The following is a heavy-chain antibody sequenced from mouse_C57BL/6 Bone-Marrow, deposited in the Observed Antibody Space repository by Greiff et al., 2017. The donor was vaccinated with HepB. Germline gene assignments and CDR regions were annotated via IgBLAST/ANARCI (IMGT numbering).Heavy chain of an antibody. V-gene: IGHV5-9-1*02. J-gene: IGHJ1*03. Sequence: DVKLVESGEGLVKPGGSLKLSCAASGFTFSSYAMSWVRQTPEKRLEWVAYISSGGDYIYYADTVKGRFTISRDNARNTLYLQMSSLKSEDTAMYYCTRERGLRRSYWYFDVWGTGTTVTVSS. CDR2: ISSGGDYI. CDR3: TRERGLRRSYWYFDV. CDR1: GFTFSSYA. D-gene: IGHD2-4*01.